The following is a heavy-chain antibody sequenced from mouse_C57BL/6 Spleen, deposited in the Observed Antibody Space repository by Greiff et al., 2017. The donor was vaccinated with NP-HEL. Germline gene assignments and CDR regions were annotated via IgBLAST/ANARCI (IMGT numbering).Heavy chain of an antibody. V-gene: IGHV3-6*01. Sequence: DVKLQESGPGLVKPSQSLSLTCSVTGYSITSGYYWNWIRQFPGNLLEWMGYISYDGSNNYNTSLKNRISIPCATSKNQFFLKWNSVTTEDTATYYCARETGNYAMDYWGQGTSVTVSS. CDR2: ISYDGSN. CDR3: ARETGNYAMDY. D-gene: IGHD4-1*01. J-gene: IGHJ4*01. CDR1: GYSITSGYY.